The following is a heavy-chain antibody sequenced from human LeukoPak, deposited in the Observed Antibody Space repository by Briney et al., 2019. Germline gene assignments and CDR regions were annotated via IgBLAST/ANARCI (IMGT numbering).Heavy chain of an antibody. CDR3: ARDYGGNSGWFDP. CDR2: MNPNSGNT. V-gene: IGHV1-8*01. J-gene: IGHJ5*02. CDR1: GYTFTSYD. Sequence: SVMVSCKASGYTFTSYDLNWVRQAPGQGPEWIGWMNPNSGNTGYAQKFQGRVTLTRSTSISTAYMELRSLTSEDTAVYYCARDYGGNSGWFDPWGQGTLVTVSS. D-gene: IGHD4-23*01.